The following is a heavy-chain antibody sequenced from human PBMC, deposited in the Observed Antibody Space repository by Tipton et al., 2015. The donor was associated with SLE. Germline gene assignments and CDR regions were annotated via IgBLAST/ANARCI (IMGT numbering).Heavy chain of an antibody. D-gene: IGHD3-10*01. Sequence: TLSLTCTVSGGSISSYYWSWIRQPPGKGLEWIGYIYYSGSTNYNPSLKSRVTISVDTSKNQFSLKLNSVTAADTAVYYCARKVRNYYYYMDVWGKGTTVTVSS. CDR3: ARKVRNYYYYMDV. CDR1: GGSISSYY. J-gene: IGHJ6*03. V-gene: IGHV4-59*01. CDR2: IYYSGST.